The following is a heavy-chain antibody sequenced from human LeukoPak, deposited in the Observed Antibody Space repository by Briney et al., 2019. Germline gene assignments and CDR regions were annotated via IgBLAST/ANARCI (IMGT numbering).Heavy chain of an antibody. CDR3: ARECDDILSGYPDRSDYYMDV. CDR1: GYTFTGYF. Sequence: ASVKVSCKAYGYTFTGYFMHWVRQAPGQGLEWMGWINPNSGGTNYAQKFQGRVTMTRDTSISTAYMELSRLRSDDTAVYYCARECDDILSGYPDRSDYYMDVWGKGTTVTVSS. D-gene: IGHD3-9*01. CDR2: INPNSGGT. J-gene: IGHJ6*03. V-gene: IGHV1-2*02.